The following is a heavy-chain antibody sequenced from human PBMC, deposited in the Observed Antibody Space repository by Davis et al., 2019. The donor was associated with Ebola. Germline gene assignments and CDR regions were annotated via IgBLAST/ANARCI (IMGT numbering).Heavy chain of an antibody. D-gene: IGHD1-26*01. CDR1: GFTFSTYA. V-gene: IGHV3-23*01. CDR3: AKQRGVGAIDYDY. J-gene: IGHJ4*02. Sequence: GSLRLSCAASGFTFSTYAMGWVRQAPGKGLEWVSDISSGGGAPYYADSVKGRFTTFRDNPKNTLYLQMNSLRADDTAVYYCAKQRGVGAIDYDYWGRGTVVTVSS. CDR2: ISSGGGAP.